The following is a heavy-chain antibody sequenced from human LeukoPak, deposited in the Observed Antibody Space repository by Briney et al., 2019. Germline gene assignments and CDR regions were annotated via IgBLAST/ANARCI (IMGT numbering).Heavy chain of an antibody. CDR1: GGSISSYY. J-gene: IGHJ4*02. Sequence: PSETLSLTCTVSGGSISSYYWSWIRQPPGKGLEWIGYIYYSGSTNYNPSLKSRVTISVDTSKNQFSLKLSSVTAADTAVYYCARVVTMVRGVIAFDYWGQGTLVTVSS. D-gene: IGHD3-10*01. CDR2: IYYSGST. V-gene: IGHV4-59*01. CDR3: ARVVTMVRGVIAFDY.